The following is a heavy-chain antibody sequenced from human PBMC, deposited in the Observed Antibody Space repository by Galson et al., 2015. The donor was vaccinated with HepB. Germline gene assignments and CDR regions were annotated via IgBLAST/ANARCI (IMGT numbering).Heavy chain of an antibody. CDR3: AREGWIYCSGGSCYPFDY. J-gene: IGHJ4*02. V-gene: IGHV6-1*01. Sequence: CATSGDSVSSNSAAWNWIRQSPSRGLEWLGRTYYRSKWYNDYAVSVKSRITINPDTSKNQFSLQLNSVTPEDTAVYYCAREGWIYCSGGSCYPFDYWGQGTLVTVSS. D-gene: IGHD2-15*01. CDR1: GDSVSSNSAA. CDR2: TYYRSKWYN.